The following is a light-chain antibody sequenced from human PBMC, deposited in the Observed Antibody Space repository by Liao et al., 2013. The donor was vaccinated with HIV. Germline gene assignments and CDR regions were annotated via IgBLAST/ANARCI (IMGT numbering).Light chain of an antibody. CDR3: QSADSSSRV. V-gene: IGLV3-25*03. CDR2: EDS. J-gene: IGLJ3*02. CDR1: KLEDKY. Sequence: SYELTQAPSVSVSPGQTANITCSGDKLEDKYVSWYQQRPGQSPVVVIFEDSKRPSGIPERFSGSSSGTTVTLTISGVQAEDEADYYCQSADSSSRVFGGGTKLTVL.